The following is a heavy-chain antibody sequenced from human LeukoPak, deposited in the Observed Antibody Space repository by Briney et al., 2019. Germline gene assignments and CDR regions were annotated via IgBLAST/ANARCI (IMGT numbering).Heavy chain of an antibody. V-gene: IGHV3-48*01. Sequence: GGSLRLSCAASGFTFSSYSMNWVRQAPGKGLERVSYISSSSSTIYYADSVKGRFTISRDNAKNSLYLQMNSLRAEDTAVYYCARAAGGTRRPYDYWGQGTLVTVSS. J-gene: IGHJ4*02. D-gene: IGHD1-1*01. CDR3: ARAAGGTRRPYDY. CDR1: GFTFSSYS. CDR2: ISSSSSTI.